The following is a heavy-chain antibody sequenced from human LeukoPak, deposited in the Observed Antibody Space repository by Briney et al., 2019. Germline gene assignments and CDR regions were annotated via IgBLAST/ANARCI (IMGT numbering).Heavy chain of an antibody. Sequence: SETLSLTCTVSGGSISSYYWSWIRQPPGKGLEWIGYIYYSGSTNYNPSLKSRVTISVDTSKNQFSLKLSSVTAADTAVYYCARVVDTVDDFDYWGREPWSPSPQ. V-gene: IGHV4-59*12. CDR3: ARVVDTVDDFDY. J-gene: IGHJ4*02. D-gene: IGHD5-12*01. CDR2: IYYSGST. CDR1: GGSISSYY.